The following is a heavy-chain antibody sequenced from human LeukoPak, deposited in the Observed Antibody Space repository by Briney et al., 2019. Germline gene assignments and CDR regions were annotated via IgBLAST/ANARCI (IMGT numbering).Heavy chain of an antibody. CDR3: ARDGYTYGSFDY. D-gene: IGHD5-18*01. Sequence: SETLSLTCSVSGGSISSSSYFWGWIRQPPGKGLERIGSIYYSGSTYSNPSLKSRVTISVDTSKSQFSPKLSSVTAADTAVYYCARDGYTYGSFDYWGQGTLVTVSS. CDR2: IYYSGST. CDR1: GGSISSSSYF. J-gene: IGHJ4*02. V-gene: IGHV4-39*01.